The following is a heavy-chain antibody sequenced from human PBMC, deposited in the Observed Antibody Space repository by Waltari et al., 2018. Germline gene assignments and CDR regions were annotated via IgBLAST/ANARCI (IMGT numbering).Heavy chain of an antibody. Sequence: QVQLQESGPGLVKPSETLSLTCAVSGYSISSGYYWGWIRQPPGKGLEWIGSIYHSGSTDYNPSRKGRVTRSVDTSRNQFSLKLGSVTAADTAVYYCARDRGYDFWSGYYRGENWFDPWGQGTLVTVSS. J-gene: IGHJ5*02. CDR2: IYHSGST. D-gene: IGHD3-3*01. CDR1: GYSISSGYY. V-gene: IGHV4-38-2*02. CDR3: ARDRGYDFWSGYYRGENWFDP.